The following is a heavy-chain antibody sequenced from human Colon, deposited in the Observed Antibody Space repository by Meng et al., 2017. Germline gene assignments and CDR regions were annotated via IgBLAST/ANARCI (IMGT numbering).Heavy chain of an antibody. Sequence: GGSLRLSCAASGFTFSTYWMNCVRQAPGKGLEWVANINQDGSEKYYVDSMKGRFTISRDSAKNSVYLQMNSLRAEDTAVYYCARDFYVSGSYPGGVVDYWGQGTLVTVSS. CDR1: GFTFSTYW. D-gene: IGHD3-10*01. CDR2: INQDGSEK. J-gene: IGHJ4*02. CDR3: ARDFYVSGSYPGGVVDY. V-gene: IGHV3-7*01.